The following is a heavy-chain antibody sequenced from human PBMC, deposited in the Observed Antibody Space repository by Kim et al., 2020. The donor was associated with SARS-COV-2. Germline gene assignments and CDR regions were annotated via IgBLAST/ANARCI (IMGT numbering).Heavy chain of an antibody. CDR2: LYLDDDN. CDR3: AHSHEGQVDYYMDV. Sequence: SGPTLVNPTQTLTLTCTFSGFSLSTSGVGVGWIRQPPGNALEWLALLYLDDDNPYSPSLKSRLTITKDTSKNQVVLTMTNMDPVDTATYYCAHSHEGQVDYYMDVWGKGTTVTVSS. V-gene: IGHV2-5*02. CDR1: GFSLSTSGVG. J-gene: IGHJ6*03.